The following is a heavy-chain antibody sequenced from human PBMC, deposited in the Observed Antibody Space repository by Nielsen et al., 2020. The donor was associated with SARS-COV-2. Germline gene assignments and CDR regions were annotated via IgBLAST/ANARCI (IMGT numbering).Heavy chain of an antibody. CDR3: SRLPRGYTYGRYYYHGMDV. V-gene: IGHV3-13*04. Sequence: GESLKISCAASGFTFSNYDMHWVRQGAGKGLEWVSSIDSSGNTYYADSVKGRFTISRENAKNSFYLQLSSLRAGDTAVYYCSRLPRGYTYGRYYYHGMDVWGQGTTVTVSS. J-gene: IGHJ6*02. D-gene: IGHD5-18*01. CDR1: GFTFSNYD. CDR2: IDSSGNT.